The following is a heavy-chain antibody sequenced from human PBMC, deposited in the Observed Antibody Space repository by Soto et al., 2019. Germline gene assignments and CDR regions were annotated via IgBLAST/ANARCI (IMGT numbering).Heavy chain of an antibody. CDR1: GFTFSSYG. CDR3: ARGGQLPHFYFDY. Sequence: GGSLRLSCAASGFTFSSYGMHWVRQAPGKGLEWVAVIWYDGSNKYYADSVKGRFTISRDNSKNTLYLQMNSLRAEDTAVYYCARGGQLPHFYFDYWGQGTRVTVS. D-gene: IGHD2-2*01. V-gene: IGHV3-33*01. CDR2: IWYDGSNK. J-gene: IGHJ4*02.